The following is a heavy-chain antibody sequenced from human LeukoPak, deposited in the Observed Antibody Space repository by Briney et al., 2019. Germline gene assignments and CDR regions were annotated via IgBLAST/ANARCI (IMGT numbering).Heavy chain of an antibody. CDR2: IYYSGST. D-gene: IGHD3-22*01. Sequence: SETLSLTCTVSGGSISSYYWSWIRQPPGKGLEWIGYIYYSGSTNYNPSLKSRVTISVDTSKNQFSLKLSSVTAADTAVYYCARNPTYYYDSSGHSPYFDYWGQGTLVTVSS. CDR1: GGSISSYY. V-gene: IGHV4-59*01. J-gene: IGHJ4*02. CDR3: ARNPTYYYDSSGHSPYFDY.